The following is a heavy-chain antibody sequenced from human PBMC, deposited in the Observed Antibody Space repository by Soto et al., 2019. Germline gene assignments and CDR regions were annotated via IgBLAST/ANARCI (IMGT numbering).Heavy chain of an antibody. V-gene: IGHV2-5*02. D-gene: IGHD6-6*01. CDR3: AHRSYSSSRGFDY. CDR2: FYWDDKK. Sequence: QITLKESGPTLVKPTQTLTLTCTFSGFSLTTSGVGVGWIRQPPGKALEWLALFYWDDKKSNSPSLKSRLTNPKDTPKNQVVLTMINMDPVDTATYYCAHRSYSSSRGFDYWGQGILVTVSS. J-gene: IGHJ4*02. CDR1: GFSLTTSGVG.